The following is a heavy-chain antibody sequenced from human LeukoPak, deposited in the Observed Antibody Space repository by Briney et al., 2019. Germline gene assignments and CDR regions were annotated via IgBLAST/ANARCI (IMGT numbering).Heavy chain of an antibody. V-gene: IGHV1-2*02. CDR1: GYTFTGYY. J-gene: IGHJ4*02. CDR3: AREHYSSSWSFDY. Sequence: ASVRVSCKASGYTFTGYYMHWVRQAPGQGLEWMGWINPNSGGTNYAQKFQGRVTMTRDTSISTAYMELSRLRSDDTAVYYCAREHYSSSWSFDYWGQGTLVTVSS. CDR2: INPNSGGT. D-gene: IGHD6-13*01.